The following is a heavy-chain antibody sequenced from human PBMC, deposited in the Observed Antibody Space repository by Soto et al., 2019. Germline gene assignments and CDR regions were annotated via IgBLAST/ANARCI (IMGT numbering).Heavy chain of an antibody. J-gene: IGHJ6*04. CDR3: ARDRDVYTARVNDYCGMDV. CDR1: GDTFSSYG. CDR2: IIPIFDTP. Sequence: QVQLVQSGAEVKKPGSSVKVSCKASGDTFSSYGISWVRQAPGQGLEWMGGIIPIFDTPNYAQKFQGRVTITANESTIKAYMELSSLRSEDTAVYYCARDRDVYTARVNDYCGMDVWGEGTTVTVSS. D-gene: IGHD5-18*01. V-gene: IGHV1-69*01.